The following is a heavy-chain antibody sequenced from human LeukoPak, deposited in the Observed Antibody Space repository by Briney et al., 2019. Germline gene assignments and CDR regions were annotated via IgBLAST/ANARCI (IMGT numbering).Heavy chain of an antibody. V-gene: IGHV4-39*07. CDR1: GGSITSSSYY. J-gene: IGHJ5*02. CDR3: ARALWSLGVGFDP. Sequence: SSETLSLTCTVSGGSITSSSYYWGWIRQPPGKGLEWIASIYYSGSTYYNPSLKSRVTISVDMSKDQFSLKLSSVTAADTAVYYCARALWSLGVGFDPWGQGTLVTVSS. D-gene: IGHD3-10*01. CDR2: IYYSGST.